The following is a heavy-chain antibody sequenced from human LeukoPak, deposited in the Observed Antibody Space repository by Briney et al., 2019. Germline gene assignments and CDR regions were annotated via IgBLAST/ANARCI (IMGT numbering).Heavy chain of an antibody. V-gene: IGHV1-46*01. CDR3: ARDQEGFDY. Sequence: EASVKVSCKASGYTFTSNYIHWVRQAPGQGLEWMGMIYPRDGSTSYAQKFQGGVTVTRDTSTSTVHMEQSGLRSEDTAVYYCARDQEGFDYWGQGTLVTVSS. CDR1: GYTFTSNY. CDR2: IYPRDGST. J-gene: IGHJ4*02.